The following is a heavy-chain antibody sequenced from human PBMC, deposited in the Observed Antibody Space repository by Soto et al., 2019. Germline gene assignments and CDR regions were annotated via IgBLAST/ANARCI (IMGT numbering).Heavy chain of an antibody. CDR3: ARGEWELLPGYPPISPNYGMDV. V-gene: IGHV1-69*06. J-gene: IGHJ6*02. CDR2: IIPIFGTA. Sequence: GASVKVSCKASGVSFRAYAISCVREAPGQGLEWMGGIIPIFGTANYAQKFQGRVTITADKSTSTAYMELSSLRSEDTAVYYCARGEWELLPGYPPISPNYGMDVWRQGTTVTVSS. CDR1: GVSFRAYA. D-gene: IGHD1-26*01.